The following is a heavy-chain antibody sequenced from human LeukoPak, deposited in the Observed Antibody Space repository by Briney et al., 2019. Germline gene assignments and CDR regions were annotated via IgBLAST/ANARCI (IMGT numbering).Heavy chain of an antibody. CDR3: TKGGSSSWDYFDY. Sequence: GSLRLSCAASGFSFSSYGMHWVRQAPGKGLEWVAFVRYDGSNKYEDSVRGRFTISRDNSKNTMYLQMNGLRAEDTAVYYCTKGGSSSWDYFDYWGQGTLVTVSS. V-gene: IGHV3-30*02. CDR1: GFSFSSYG. CDR2: VRYDGSNK. D-gene: IGHD6-13*01. J-gene: IGHJ4*02.